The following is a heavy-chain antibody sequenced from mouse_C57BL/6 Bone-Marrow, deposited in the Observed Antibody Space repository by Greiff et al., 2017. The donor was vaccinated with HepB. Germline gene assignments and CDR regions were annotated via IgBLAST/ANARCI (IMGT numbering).Heavy chain of an antibody. Sequence: QVQLQQSGAELVKPGASVKLSCKASGYTFTSYWMHWVKQRPGQGLEWIGMIHPNSGSTNYNEKFKSKATLTVDKSSSTAYMQLSSLTSEDSAVYYCARRGYGYAMDYWGQGTSVTVSS. CDR3: ARRGYGYAMDY. V-gene: IGHV1-64*01. CDR1: GYTFTSYW. CDR2: IHPNSGST. D-gene: IGHD2-14*01. J-gene: IGHJ4*01.